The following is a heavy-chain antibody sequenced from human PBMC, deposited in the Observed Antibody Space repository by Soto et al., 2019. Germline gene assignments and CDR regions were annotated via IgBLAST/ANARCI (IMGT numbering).Heavy chain of an antibody. CDR1: GGSISSGDYY. J-gene: IGHJ4*02. D-gene: IGHD5-18*01. CDR2: IYYSGST. CDR3: ASNSYGYTLYDY. V-gene: IGHV4-30-4*01. Sequence: QVQLQESGPGLVKPSQTLSLTCTVSGGSISSGDYYWSWIRQPPGKGLEWIGYIYYSGSTYYNPSRQGRVAISVDTSKNQFALKLSSVTAADTAVYYCASNSYGYTLYDYWGQGTLVTVSS.